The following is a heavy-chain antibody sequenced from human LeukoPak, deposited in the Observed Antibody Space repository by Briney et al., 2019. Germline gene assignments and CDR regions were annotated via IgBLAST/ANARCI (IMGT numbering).Heavy chain of an antibody. CDR1: GYTFTIYN. V-gene: IGHV1-46*03. CDR3: ALFSRLSGSYYPFDY. Sequence: ASVKVSCTASGYTFTIYNMHSVRQAPGQGLEWMGIINPSGGSTSYAQKFQGRVTMTRDTSTSTVYMELSSLRSEDTAVYYCALFSRLSGSYYPFDYWGQGTLVTVSS. J-gene: IGHJ4*02. D-gene: IGHD1-26*01. CDR2: INPSGGST.